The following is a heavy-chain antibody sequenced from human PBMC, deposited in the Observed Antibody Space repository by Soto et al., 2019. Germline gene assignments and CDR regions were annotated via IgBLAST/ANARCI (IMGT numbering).Heavy chain of an antibody. V-gene: IGHV2-5*02. CDR1: GFSLTDYAVG. CDR2: IYWDDDK. Sequence: QITLNESGPTLVPPTQTLTLTCTFSGFSLTDYAVGVGWFRQSPGKALEWLAIIYWDDDKHYRPSLESRLTITTKTSKNQVVLTMTNMEPSDTATYYCAHRGAYSSVSYLSWLDPWGQGILVTVSS. CDR3: AHRGAYSSVSYLSWLDP. D-gene: IGHD3-10*01. J-gene: IGHJ5*02.